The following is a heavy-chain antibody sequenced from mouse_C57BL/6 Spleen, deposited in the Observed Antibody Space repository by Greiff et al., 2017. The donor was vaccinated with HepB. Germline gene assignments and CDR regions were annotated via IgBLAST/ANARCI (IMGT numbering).Heavy chain of an antibody. J-gene: IGHJ4*01. CDR3: TRITTVVATKAMDY. D-gene: IGHD1-1*01. Sequence: QVQLKQSGAELVRPGASVTLSCKASGYTFTDYEMHWVKQTPVHGLEWIGAIDPETGGTAYNQKFKGKAILTADKSSSTAYMELRILTSEDSAVNYCTRITTVVATKAMDYWGQGTSVTVSS. V-gene: IGHV1-15*01. CDR1: GYTFTDYE. CDR2: IDPETGGT.